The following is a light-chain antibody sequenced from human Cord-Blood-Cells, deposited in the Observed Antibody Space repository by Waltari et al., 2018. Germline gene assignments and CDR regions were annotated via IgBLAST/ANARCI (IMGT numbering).Light chain of an antibody. CDR3: SSYTSSSTPLYV. J-gene: IGLJ1*01. CDR1: SSDAGGYNY. CDR2: DVS. V-gene: IGLV2-14*01. Sequence: QSALPQPASVSGSPGQSITISCTGTSSDAGGYNYVPRYQQHPGKAPKLMIYDVSNRPSGVSNRFSGSKSGNTASLTISGLQAEDEADYYCSSYTSSSTPLYVFGTGTKVTVL.